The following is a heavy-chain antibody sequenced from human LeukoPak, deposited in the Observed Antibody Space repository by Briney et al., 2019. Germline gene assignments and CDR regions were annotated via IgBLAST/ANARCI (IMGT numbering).Heavy chain of an antibody. D-gene: IGHD6-19*01. Sequence: GGSLRLFCAAAGYTFSSYWMSWVRQALGKGLEWVANIKQDGSEKYYVDSVKGRFTISRDNAKNSLYLQMNSLRAEDTAVYYCARSRSGWYPAFDIWGQGTMVTVSS. V-gene: IGHV3-7*01. CDR3: ARSRSGWYPAFDI. CDR2: IKQDGSEK. CDR1: GYTFSSYW. J-gene: IGHJ3*02.